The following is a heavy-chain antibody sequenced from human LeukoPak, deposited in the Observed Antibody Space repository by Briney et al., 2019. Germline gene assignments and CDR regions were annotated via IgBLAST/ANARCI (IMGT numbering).Heavy chain of an antibody. CDR3: ASQETVTLPGDY. CDR2: IYYNGNT. V-gene: IGHV4-38-2*01. CDR1: GYSISNGYW. D-gene: IGHD4-17*01. Sequence: SETLSLTCAVSGYSISNGYWWAWVRKPPGKGLEWIGSIYYNGNTYYNPSLKSRVAISVDTSKNHFSLRLTSVTAADTAVYYCASQETVTLPGDYWGQGTLVTVSS. J-gene: IGHJ4*02.